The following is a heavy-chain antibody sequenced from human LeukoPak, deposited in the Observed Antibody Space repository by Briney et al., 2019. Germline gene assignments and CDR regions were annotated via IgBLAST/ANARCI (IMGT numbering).Heavy chain of an antibody. D-gene: IGHD3-10*01. CDR3: ARGLYGSGTPFLL. CDR1: GGSFSGYY. J-gene: IGHJ4*02. V-gene: IGHV4-34*01. Sequence: PSETLSLTCAVYGGSFSGYYWSWIRQPPGKGLEWIGEINHSGSTNYNPSLKSRVTISVDTSKNQFSLKLSSVTAADTAVYYCARGLYGSGTPFLLWGQGTLVTVSS. CDR2: INHSGST.